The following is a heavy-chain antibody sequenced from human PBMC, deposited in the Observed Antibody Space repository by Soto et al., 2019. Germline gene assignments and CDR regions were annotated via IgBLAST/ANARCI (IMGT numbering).Heavy chain of an antibody. D-gene: IGHD6-19*01. J-gene: IGHJ3*02. CDR2: IYTSGST. V-gene: IGHV4-4*07. Sequence: KPSETLSLTCTVSGGSISGYYWSWIRQPAGKGLEWIGRIYTSGSTNYNPSLKSRVTMSVDTSKNQFSLKLSSVTAADTAVYYCARELSDVAAEGFSPGAFDIWGQGTMVTVSS. CDR1: GGSISGYY. CDR3: ARELSDVAAEGFSPGAFDI.